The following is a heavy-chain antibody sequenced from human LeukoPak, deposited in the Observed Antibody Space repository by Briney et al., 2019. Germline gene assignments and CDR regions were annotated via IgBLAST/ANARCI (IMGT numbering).Heavy chain of an antibody. Sequence: SETLTLTCTVSGGSFSSSSHYWGWLRPPPGKGLEWIGTIYYSGSTYYNPSLKSRVTICVDTSKNQFSLKLSSVTAADTAVYYCARMDCSSTSCDYYYGMDVWGQGTTVTVSS. V-gene: IGHV4-39*01. CDR2: IYYSGST. J-gene: IGHJ6*02. CDR1: GGSFSSSSHY. CDR3: ARMDCSSTSCDYYYGMDV. D-gene: IGHD2-2*01.